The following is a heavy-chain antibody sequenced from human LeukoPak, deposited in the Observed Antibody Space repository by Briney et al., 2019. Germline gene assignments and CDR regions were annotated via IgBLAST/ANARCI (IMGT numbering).Heavy chain of an antibody. CDR1: GFTFSSYA. CDR2: ISGSGGST. Sequence: GGSLRLSCAASGFTFSSYAMSWVRQAPGKGLEWVSAISGSGGSTYYADSVKGRFTISRDNSKNTLYLQMNSLRAEDTAVYYCAKDRIAVAGVNWFDPWGQGTLVTVPS. D-gene: IGHD6-19*01. J-gene: IGHJ5*02. CDR3: AKDRIAVAGVNWFDP. V-gene: IGHV3-23*01.